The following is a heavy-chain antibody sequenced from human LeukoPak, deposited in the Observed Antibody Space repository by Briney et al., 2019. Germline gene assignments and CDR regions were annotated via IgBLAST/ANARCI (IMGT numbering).Heavy chain of an antibody. Sequence: SETLSLTCAVYGGSFSGYYWSWIRQPPGKGLEWIGEINHSGSTNYNPSLKSRVTISVDTSKNQFSLTLSSVTAADTAVYYCARETLKGDTASYYFDYWGQGTLVTVSS. CDR3: ARETLKGDTASYYFDY. CDR1: GGSFSGYY. V-gene: IGHV4-34*01. D-gene: IGHD5-18*01. CDR2: INHSGST. J-gene: IGHJ4*02.